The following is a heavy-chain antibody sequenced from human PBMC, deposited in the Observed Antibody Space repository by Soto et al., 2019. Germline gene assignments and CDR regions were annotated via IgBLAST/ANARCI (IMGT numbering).Heavy chain of an antibody. CDR2: IDPSDSYT. CDR3: ARSTHRTNGVCLDYGMDV. Sequence: PGESLKISCNGSGYSFTSYWISWVRQMPGKGLEWMGRIDPSDSYTNYSPSFQGHVTISADKSISTAYLQWSSLKASDTAMYYCARSTHRTNGVCLDYGMDVWGQGTTVTVYS. V-gene: IGHV5-10-1*01. CDR1: GYSFTSYW. D-gene: IGHD2-8*01. J-gene: IGHJ6*02.